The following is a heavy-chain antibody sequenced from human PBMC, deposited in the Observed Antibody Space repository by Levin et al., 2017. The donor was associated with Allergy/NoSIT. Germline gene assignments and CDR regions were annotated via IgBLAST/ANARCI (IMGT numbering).Heavy chain of an antibody. CDR2: IKQDGSEK. V-gene: IGHV3-7*04. CDR1: GFTFSSYW. J-gene: IGHJ6*03. Sequence: GGSLRLSCAASGFTFSSYWMSWVRQAPGKGLEWVANIKQDGSEKYYVDSVKGRFTISRDNAKNSLYLQMNSLRAEDTAVYYCARDQLDPGFGEDYMDVWGKGTTVTVSS. D-gene: IGHD3-10*01. CDR3: ARDQLDPGFGEDYMDV.